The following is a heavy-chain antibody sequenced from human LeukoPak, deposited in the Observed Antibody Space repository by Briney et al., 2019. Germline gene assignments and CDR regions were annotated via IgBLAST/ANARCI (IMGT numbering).Heavy chain of an antibody. J-gene: IGHJ6*03. V-gene: IGHV4-39*01. CDR2: IYYSGRA. CDR3: ASRLERDRGGYMDV. CDR1: GGSISSSSYY. Sequence: KSSETLSLTCTVSGGSISSSSYYWGWIRQPPGKGLEWIGNIYYSGRAYYNPSLKSRVTISEDTSKNQFSLKLSSVTATDTAVYYCASRLERDRGGYMDVWGKGTTVIVSS. D-gene: IGHD2-15*01.